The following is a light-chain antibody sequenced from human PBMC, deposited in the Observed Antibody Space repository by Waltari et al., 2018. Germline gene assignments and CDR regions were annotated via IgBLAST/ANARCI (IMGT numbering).Light chain of an antibody. J-gene: IGKJ4*01. CDR2: GAS. CDR3: QQYNNWPLT. V-gene: IGKV3-15*01. CDR1: QSVSSD. Sequence: SPGEGATLSCRASQSVSSDLAWYQQKPGQAPRLLIYGASTRATGIPARFSGSGSGTELTLTISSMQSEDVAVYYCQQYNNWPLTFGGGTKVEIK.